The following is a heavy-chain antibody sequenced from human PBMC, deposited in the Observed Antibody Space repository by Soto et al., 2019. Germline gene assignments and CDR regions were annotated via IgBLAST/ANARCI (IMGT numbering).Heavy chain of an antibody. V-gene: IGHV4-31*03. CDR1: GGSISSGGYY. CDR2: IYYSGST. CDR3: ARATSYRNWFDP. Sequence: SETLSLTCTVSGGSISSGGYYWSWIRQHPGKGLEWIGYIYYSGSTYYNPSLKSRVTISVDTSKNQFSLKLSSVTAADTAVYYCARATSYRNWFDPWGQGTLVTVSS. J-gene: IGHJ5*02. D-gene: IGHD3-10*01.